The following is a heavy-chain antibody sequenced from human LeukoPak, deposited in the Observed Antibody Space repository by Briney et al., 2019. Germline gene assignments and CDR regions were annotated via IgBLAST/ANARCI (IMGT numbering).Heavy chain of an antibody. V-gene: IGHV3-30-3*01. Sequence: GGSLRLSCAASGFTFSSYWMSWVRQAPGKGLEWVAVISYDGSNKYYADSVKGRFTISRDNSKNTLYLQMNSLRAEDTAVYYCARDSPPYYYDSSGYSHWGQGTLVTVSS. J-gene: IGHJ4*02. D-gene: IGHD3-22*01. CDR1: GFTFSSYW. CDR2: ISYDGSNK. CDR3: ARDSPPYYYDSSGYSH.